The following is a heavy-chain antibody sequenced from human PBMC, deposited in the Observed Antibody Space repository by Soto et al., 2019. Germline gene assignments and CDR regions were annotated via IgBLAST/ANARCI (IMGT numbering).Heavy chain of an antibody. CDR3: ARHLDWREFDY. J-gene: IGHJ4*02. CDR1: GGSISSSSYY. Sequence: SETLSLTCTVSGGSISSSSYYWGWIRQPPGKGLEWIGSIYYSGSTYYNPSLKSRVTISVDTSKNQFSLKLSSVTAADTAVYYCARHLDWREFDYWGQGTLVTVSS. CDR2: IYYSGST. D-gene: IGHD2-21*01. V-gene: IGHV4-39*01.